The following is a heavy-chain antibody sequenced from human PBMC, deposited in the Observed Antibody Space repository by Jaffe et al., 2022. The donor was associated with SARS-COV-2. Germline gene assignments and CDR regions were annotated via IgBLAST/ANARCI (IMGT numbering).Heavy chain of an antibody. J-gene: IGHJ3*02. CDR3: AKGAGISLPWDDAFDI. V-gene: IGHV3-30*18. Sequence: QVQLVESGGGVVQPGRSLRLSCAASGFTFSSYGMHWVRQAPGKGLEWVAVISYDGSNKYYADSVKGRFTISRDNSKNTLYLQMNSLRAEDTAVYYCAKGAGISLPWDDAFDIWGQGTMVTVSS. CDR2: ISYDGSNK. D-gene: IGHD6-19*01. CDR1: GFTFSSYG.